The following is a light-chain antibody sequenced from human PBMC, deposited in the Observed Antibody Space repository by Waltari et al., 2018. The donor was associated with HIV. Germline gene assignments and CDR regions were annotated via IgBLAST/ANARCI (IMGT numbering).Light chain of an antibody. CDR2: WAS. CDR3: QQYFTSPVT. V-gene: IGKV4-1*01. CDR1: QSIFYNSNNKNY. Sequence: DIQMTQSPDSLAVSLGERATINCKSSQSIFYNSNNKNYLAWYQQKPGQPPKLLIYWASTRESGVPDRFSGSGSGTYFTLTISSLQAEDVAVYYCQQYFTSPVTFGQGTKLEIK. J-gene: IGKJ2*01.